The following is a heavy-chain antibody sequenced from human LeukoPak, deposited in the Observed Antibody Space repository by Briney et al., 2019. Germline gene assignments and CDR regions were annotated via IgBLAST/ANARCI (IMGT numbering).Heavy chain of an antibody. Sequence: PGGSLRLSCVASGFTLSSYSMSWVRQAPGKGLEWVSAISGSGGSTYYADSVKGRFTISRDNSKNTLYLQMNSLRAEDTAVYYCAKGLGGNYPFDYWGQGTLVTVSS. V-gene: IGHV3-23*01. J-gene: IGHJ4*02. CDR3: AKGLGGNYPFDY. CDR1: GFTLSSYS. D-gene: IGHD4-23*01. CDR2: ISGSGGST.